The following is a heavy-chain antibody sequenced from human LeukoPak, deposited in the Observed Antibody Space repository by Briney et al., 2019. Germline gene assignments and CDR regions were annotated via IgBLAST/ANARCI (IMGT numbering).Heavy chain of an antibody. CDR1: GFTFSSYA. D-gene: IGHD3-9*01. V-gene: IGHV3-23*01. CDR3: AKVKGGGEYYDILTGYLARFYFDY. J-gene: IGHJ4*02. CDR2: IIGSGGST. Sequence: PGPSLRLSCAASGFTFSSYAMSWVRQAPGKGLEWVSAIIGSGGSTYYADSVKGRFTISRDNSKNTLYLQMNSLRAEDTAVYYCAKVKGGGEYYDILTGYLARFYFDYWGQGTLVTVTS.